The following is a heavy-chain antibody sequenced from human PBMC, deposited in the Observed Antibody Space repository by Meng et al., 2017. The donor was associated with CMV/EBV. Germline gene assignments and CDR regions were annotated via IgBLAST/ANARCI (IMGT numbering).Heavy chain of an antibody. J-gene: IGHJ3*02. CDR3: AKGAPGGSYYDDAFNM. CDR2: ISWDGGST. D-gene: IGHD1-26*01. V-gene: IGHV3-43D*03. CDR1: GFTFDDYA. Sequence: GGSLRLSCAASGFTFDDYAMHWVRQAPGKGLEWVSLISWDGGSTYHADSVKGRFTISRDNSKSSLYLQMNSLRAEDTALYYCAKGAPGGSYYDDAFNMWGQGTMVTVSS.